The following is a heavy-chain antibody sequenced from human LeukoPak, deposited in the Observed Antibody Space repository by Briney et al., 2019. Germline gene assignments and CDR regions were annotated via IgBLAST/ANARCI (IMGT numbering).Heavy chain of an antibody. D-gene: IGHD3-22*01. CDR3: ARSSDSLRYYFDNGPLDAFDI. J-gene: IGHJ3*02. CDR2: ISYDESNI. CDR1: GFTFSAYA. V-gene: IGHV3-30*04. Sequence: GGSLRLSCEASGFTFSAYAVHWVRQAPGKGLEWVAIISYDESNIYYTDSVKGRFTISRDNSKDMLYLQMNSLRREDTAVYYCARSSDSLRYYFDNGPLDAFDIWGQGTRVTVSS.